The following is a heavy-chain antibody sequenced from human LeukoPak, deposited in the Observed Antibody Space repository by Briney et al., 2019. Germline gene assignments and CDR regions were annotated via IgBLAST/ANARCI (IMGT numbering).Heavy chain of an antibody. CDR1: GGSISSYY. CDR3: ARAPMIVVPSRSALDL. J-gene: IGHJ2*01. D-gene: IGHD3-22*01. CDR2: IYYSGST. V-gene: IGHV4-59*01. Sequence: SETLSLTCTVSGGSISSYYWSWIRQPPGKGLEWIGYIYYSGSTNYNPSLKSRVTISVDTSKNQFSLKLSSVTAADTAVYYCARAPMIVVPSRSALDLWGRGTLVTVSS.